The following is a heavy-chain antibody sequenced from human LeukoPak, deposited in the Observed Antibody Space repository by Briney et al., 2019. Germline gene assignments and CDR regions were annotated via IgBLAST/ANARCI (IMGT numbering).Heavy chain of an antibody. V-gene: IGHV3-30-3*01. Sequence: GRSLRLSCAASGLTFSSYAMHWVRQAPGKGLEWVAVISYDGSNKYYADSVKGRFTISRDNSKNTLYLQMNSLRAEDTAVYYCARDHCGGDCSYFDYWGQGTLVTVSS. J-gene: IGHJ4*02. CDR2: ISYDGSNK. D-gene: IGHD2-21*02. CDR3: ARDHCGGDCSYFDY. CDR1: GLTFSSYA.